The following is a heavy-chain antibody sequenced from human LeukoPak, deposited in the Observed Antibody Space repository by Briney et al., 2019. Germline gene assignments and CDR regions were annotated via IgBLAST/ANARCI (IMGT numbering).Heavy chain of an antibody. J-gene: IGHJ5*02. CDR3: TRVDIVVVPAAINFDP. CDR1: GGSFSCYY. V-gene: IGHV4-34*01. CDR2: VNRGGCT. Sequence: PSDILFFTWAVGGGSFSCYYWCWIRQPPGKGLGWGGVVNRGGCTNYNPSLKSRVTISVATSKNQFSLTLSPVTASDTAVYYCTRVDIVVVPAAINFDPWGQGTLVTVSS. D-gene: IGHD2-2*01.